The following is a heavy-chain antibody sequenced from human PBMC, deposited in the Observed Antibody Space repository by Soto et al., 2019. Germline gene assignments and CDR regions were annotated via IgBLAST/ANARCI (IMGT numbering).Heavy chain of an antibody. CDR1: GLPHSSFA. CDR2: IYGSGRGI. J-gene: IGHJ1*01. CDR3: ANVSVYNDGLWLMYL. Sequence: GGSLRHSCTASGLPHSSFAMMWVSQAPGKGLECVCGIYGSGRGIEYADSVKGRFTISRDNPQNTVYLQITDLRADDTAVYYCANVSVYNDGLWLMYLRGQRTPVTVSS. D-gene: IGHD6-19*01. V-gene: IGHV3-23*05.